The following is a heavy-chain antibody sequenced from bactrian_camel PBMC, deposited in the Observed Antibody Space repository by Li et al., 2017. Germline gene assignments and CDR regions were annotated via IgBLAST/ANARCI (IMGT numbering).Heavy chain of an antibody. J-gene: IGHJ4*01. V-gene: IGHV3S53*01. CDR3: ATDPEVGALLAPLGEHSYRY. D-gene: IGHD7*01. CDR1: GDIFSSIC. CDR2: IYGANT. Sequence: HVQLVESGGASVQSGGSLSLSCVATGDIFSSICMAWYRQAPGKQRERVARIYGANTYYGDSDKGRFTISKDNAKNTLYLQMNSLKPEDTGMYYCATDPEVGALLAPLGEHSYRYWGQGTQVTVS.